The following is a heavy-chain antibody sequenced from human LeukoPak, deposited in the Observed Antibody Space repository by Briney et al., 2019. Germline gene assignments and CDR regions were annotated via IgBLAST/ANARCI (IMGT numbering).Heavy chain of an antibody. CDR1: GYSFTSYG. Sequence: ASVKVSCKASGYSFTSYGISWVRQAPGQGLEWMGWISAYNGNTNYAQKVQGRVTMTTDTSTSTAYMELRSLRSDDTAVYYCARDSITGTNWFDPWGQGTLVTVSS. CDR3: ARDSITGTNWFDP. D-gene: IGHD1-7*01. CDR2: ISAYNGNT. V-gene: IGHV1-18*01. J-gene: IGHJ5*02.